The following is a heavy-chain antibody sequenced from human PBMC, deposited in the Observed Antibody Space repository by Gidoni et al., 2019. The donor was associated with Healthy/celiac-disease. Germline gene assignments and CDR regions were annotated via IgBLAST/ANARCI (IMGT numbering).Heavy chain of an antibody. CDR2: ISSSSSYI. J-gene: IGHJ6*02. D-gene: IGHD6-19*01. CDR1: GFTFSSYS. V-gene: IGHV3-21*01. Sequence: EVQLVESGGGLVKPGGSLRLSCAASGFTFSSYSMNWVRQAPGKGLEWVSSISSSSSYIYYADSVKGRFTSSRDNAKNSLYLQMNSLRAEDTAVYYCARAEAVAGDYYYYGMDVWGQGTTVTVSS. CDR3: ARAEAVAGDYYYYGMDV.